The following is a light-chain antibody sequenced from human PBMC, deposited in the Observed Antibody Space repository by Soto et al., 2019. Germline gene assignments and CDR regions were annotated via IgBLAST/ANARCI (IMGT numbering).Light chain of an antibody. CDR3: QQRTDWVT. CDR2: EAS. Sequence: EIVLTQSPATLSLSPGERATLSCRASQSASSYLAWYQQKPGQAPRLLIYEASNRATGIPARFSGSGSGTDFTLTISSLEPEDFAVYYCQQRTDWVTFGGGTKVDIK. V-gene: IGKV3-11*01. CDR1: QSASSY. J-gene: IGKJ4*01.